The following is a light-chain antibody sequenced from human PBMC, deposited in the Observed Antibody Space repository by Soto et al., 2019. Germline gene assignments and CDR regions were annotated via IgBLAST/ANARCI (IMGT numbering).Light chain of an antibody. CDR2: GAS. J-gene: IGKJ1*01. V-gene: IGKV3-15*01. Sequence: ETLMTQSPATLSVSPGERATLSCRASQSVNNNLAWYQQKLGQAPRVLIYGASTRATGIPARFTGSGSGTEFILTITSLQSEDSAVYYCQEYNTWPWTFGQETNMEFK. CDR3: QEYNTWPWT. CDR1: QSVNNN.